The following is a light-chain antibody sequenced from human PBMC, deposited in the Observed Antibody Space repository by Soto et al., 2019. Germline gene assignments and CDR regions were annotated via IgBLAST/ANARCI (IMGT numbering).Light chain of an antibody. V-gene: IGKV3-11*01. CDR3: QQRSNWPRT. CDR1: QSISSF. Sequence: EMVLRQSPATLSLSPGERATLSCRASQSISSFLAWYQQKRGQAPRLLIYDASNRATGIPVRFSGSGSGTEFTLTISSLQSEDFAVYYCQQRSNWPRTFGQGTKVDIK. CDR2: DAS. J-gene: IGKJ1*01.